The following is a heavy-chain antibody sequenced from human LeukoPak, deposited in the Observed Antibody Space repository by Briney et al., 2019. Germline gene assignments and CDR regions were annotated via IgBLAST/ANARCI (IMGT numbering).Heavy chain of an antibody. J-gene: IGHJ4*02. CDR2: IKQDGSEK. V-gene: IGHV3-7*01. Sequence: GGSLRLSCAASGFTFSNYYMSWVRQAPGKGLEWVANIKQDGSEKCYVDSVKGRFTISRDNAKSSLFLQMDSLRAEDTAVYYCARVYYYDKSGYRHFDFWGQGTLVTVSS. CDR3: ARVYYYDKSGYRHFDF. CDR1: GFTFSNYY. D-gene: IGHD3-22*01.